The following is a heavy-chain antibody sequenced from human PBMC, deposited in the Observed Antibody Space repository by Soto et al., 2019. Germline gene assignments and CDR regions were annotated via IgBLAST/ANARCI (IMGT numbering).Heavy chain of an antibody. CDR1: GDTFSTYT. D-gene: IGHD4-4*01. V-gene: IGHV1-69*13. CDR2: IIPRSATS. CDR3: ARHGLDYSNPYYYYGMDV. Sequence: SVKVSCKASGDTFSTYTITWTRQAPGQGHEWMGGIIPRSATSNYAQKFQGRVTITADESTSTAYMELSSLRSEDTAVYYCARHGLDYSNPYYYYGMDVWGQGTTVTVSS. J-gene: IGHJ6*02.